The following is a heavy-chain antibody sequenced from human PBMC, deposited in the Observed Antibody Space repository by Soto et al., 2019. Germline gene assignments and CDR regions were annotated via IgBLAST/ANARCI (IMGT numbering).Heavy chain of an antibody. CDR1: GGTFSTLA. Sequence: QVQLVQAGTAVKKPGSSVKVSCKASGGTFSTLAVSWVRQSPGQGLEWMGGIIPIYGRPFYAQKFQGRVTITPDESTSRVYMELSSLSSDDTAVYYCARAPYEDYAVPEPNYFDSWGQGTLVTVSS. CDR3: ARAPYEDYAVPEPNYFDS. J-gene: IGHJ4*02. D-gene: IGHD4-17*01. V-gene: IGHV1-69*01. CDR2: IIPIYGRP.